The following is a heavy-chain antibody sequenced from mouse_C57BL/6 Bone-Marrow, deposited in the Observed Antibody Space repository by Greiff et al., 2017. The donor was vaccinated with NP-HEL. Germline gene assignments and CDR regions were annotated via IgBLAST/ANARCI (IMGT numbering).Heavy chain of an antibody. V-gene: IGHV1-26*01. CDR1: GYTFTDYY. Sequence: EVQLQQSGPELVKPGASVKISCKASGYTFTDYYMNWVKQSHGKSLEWIGDINPNNGGTSYNQKFKGKATLTVDKSSSTAYMELRSLTSEDSAVYYCAELTGTSMDYWGQGTSVTVSS. CDR3: AELTGTSMDY. D-gene: IGHD4-1*01. J-gene: IGHJ4*01. CDR2: INPNNGGT.